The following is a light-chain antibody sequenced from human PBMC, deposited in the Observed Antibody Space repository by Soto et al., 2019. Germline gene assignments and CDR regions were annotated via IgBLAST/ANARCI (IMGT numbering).Light chain of an antibody. Sequence: DIQMTQSPSTLSASVGDRVTITCRASQSISSWLAWYQQKPGKAPKLLIYDASSLESGVPSRFSGSGSETAFTLTISSLQPDDFATYYCQQYNRYSFTFGGGTKVDIK. V-gene: IGKV1-5*01. CDR2: DAS. CDR3: QQYNRYSFT. CDR1: QSISSW. J-gene: IGKJ4*01.